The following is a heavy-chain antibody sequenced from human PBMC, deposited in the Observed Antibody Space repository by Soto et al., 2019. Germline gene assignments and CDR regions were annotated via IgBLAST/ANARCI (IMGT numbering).Heavy chain of an antibody. V-gene: IGHV3-23*01. CDR3: ARASYYHGSGNYFTFDY. CDR2: ISRSGGDT. CDR1: GFTFSNYG. D-gene: IGHD3-10*01. J-gene: IGHJ4*02. Sequence: EVQLLESGGGLVQPGGSLRLSCAASGFTFSNYGMSWVRQAPGKGLEWVSSISRSGGDTYYADSVKGRFTISRDNSKNTLYLQMNCLTADDTALYYCARASYYHGSGNYFTFDYWGQGTLVTVSS.